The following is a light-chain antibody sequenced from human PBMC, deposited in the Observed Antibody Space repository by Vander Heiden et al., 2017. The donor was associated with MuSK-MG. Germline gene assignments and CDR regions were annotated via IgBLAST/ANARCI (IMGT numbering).Light chain of an antibody. CDR1: SSDVGGYNY. J-gene: IGLJ2*01. V-gene: IGLV2-8*01. CDR3: SSYAGSNNYVV. Sequence: QSALTQPPSASGSPGPSVTISCTGTSSDVGGYNYVSWYQQNPAKAPKLLIYEVSKRHSGVPDRFFCSKSGNTASLTATGLQAEEEADYYCSSYAGSNNYVVFGGGTKLTVL. CDR2: EVS.